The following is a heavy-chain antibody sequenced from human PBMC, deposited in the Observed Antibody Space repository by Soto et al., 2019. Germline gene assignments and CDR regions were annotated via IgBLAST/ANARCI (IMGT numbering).Heavy chain of an antibody. D-gene: IGHD5-18*01. CDR3: ARDHPGTAMAFGY. CDR1: GGSISTYY. CDR2: ISYSGST. V-gene: IGHV4-59*01. J-gene: IGHJ4*02. Sequence: SETLSLTCTVSGGSISTYYWSWIRHPPGKGLEWIGYISYSGSTNYNPSLRSRVTISLDTSKNQFSLKLNSVTAADTAVYYCARDHPGTAMAFGYWGQGALVTVSS.